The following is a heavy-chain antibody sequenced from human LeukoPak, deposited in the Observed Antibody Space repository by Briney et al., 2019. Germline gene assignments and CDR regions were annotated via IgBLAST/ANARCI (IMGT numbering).Heavy chain of an antibody. CDR1: GFTFSSYA. CDR2: ISSSSSYI. CDR3: ARELNRVLDY. D-gene: IGHD6-6*01. V-gene: IGHV3-21*01. J-gene: IGHJ4*02. Sequence: GGSLRLSCAASGFTFSSYAMNWVRQAPGKGLEWVSSISSSSSYIYYADSVKGRFTISRDNAKNSLYLQMNSLRAEDTAVYYCARELNRVLDYWDQGTLVTVSS.